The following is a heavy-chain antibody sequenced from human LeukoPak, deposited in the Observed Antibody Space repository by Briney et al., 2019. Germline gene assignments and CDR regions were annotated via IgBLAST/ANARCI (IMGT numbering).Heavy chain of an antibody. CDR2: INPNTGDT. Sequence: ASVKVSCKASGYTITGYYMHWVRQAPGQGLEWMGRINPNTGDTNYAQKFQGRVTMTRDTSISTAYMELSRLRSDDTAVYYCARSTFADTYYFDYWGQGTLVTVSS. CDR3: ARSTFADTYYFDY. J-gene: IGHJ4*02. V-gene: IGHV1-2*06. CDR1: GYTITGYY. D-gene: IGHD2/OR15-2a*01.